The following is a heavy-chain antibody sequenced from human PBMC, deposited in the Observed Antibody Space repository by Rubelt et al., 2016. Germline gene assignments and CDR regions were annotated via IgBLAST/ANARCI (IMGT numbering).Heavy chain of an antibody. CDR2: INPSRGST. CDR1: GYTFTSYY. J-gene: IGHJ5*02. V-gene: IGHV1-46*01. Sequence: QVQLVQSGAEVKKPGASVKVSCKASGYTFTSYYMHWVRPAPGQGLEWMGIINPSRGSTSYVQKFQGRVTMTRDTATSTVYMELSSLRSEDTAVYYCARSPRYDFEDNWFDPWGQGTLVTVSS. CDR3: ARSPRYDFEDNWFDP. D-gene: IGHD3-3*01.